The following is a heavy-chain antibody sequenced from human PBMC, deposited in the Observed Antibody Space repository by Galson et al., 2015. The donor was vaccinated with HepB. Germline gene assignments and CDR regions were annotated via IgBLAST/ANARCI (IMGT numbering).Heavy chain of an antibody. CDR2: INPNSGGT. V-gene: IGHV1-2*02. D-gene: IGHD2-8*01. CDR3: ARDRGFGGGLIVLTSNWFDP. Sequence: SVKVSCKASGYTFTGYYMHWVRQAPGQGLEWMGWINPNSGGTNYAQKFQGRVTMTRDTSINTAYMELSRLRSDDTAVYYCARDRGFGGGLIVLTSNWFDPWGQGTLVTVSS. CDR1: GYTFTGYY. J-gene: IGHJ5*02.